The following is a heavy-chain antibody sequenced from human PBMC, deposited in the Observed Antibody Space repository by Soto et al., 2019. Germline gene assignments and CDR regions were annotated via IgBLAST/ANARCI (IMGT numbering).Heavy chain of an antibody. CDR3: ASLTRGDDFWSGYYERGWFDP. V-gene: IGHV1-18*01. D-gene: IGHD3-3*01. J-gene: IGHJ5*02. CDR2: ISAYNGNT. CDR1: GYTFTSYG. Sequence: SGEVSFKASGYTFTSYGISWVRQAPVQGLEWMGWISAYNGNTNYAQKLQGRVTMTTDTSTSTAYMELRSLRSDDTAVYYCASLTRGDDFWSGYYERGWFDPWGQGTLVTVYS.